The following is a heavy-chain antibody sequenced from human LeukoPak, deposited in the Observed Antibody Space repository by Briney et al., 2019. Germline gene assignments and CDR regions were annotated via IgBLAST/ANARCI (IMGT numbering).Heavy chain of an antibody. J-gene: IGHJ4*02. D-gene: IGHD3-10*01. CDR1: GFTFDDYA. CDR3: GSTVREGEDQ. V-gene: IGHV3-9*01. Sequence: GGSLRLSCAASGFTFDDYAMHWVRQAPGKGLEWVSGISWNSGSIGYADSVKGRFTISRDNAKNSLYLQMNSLRAEDTAVYYCGSTVREGEDQWGQGTLVTVSS. CDR2: ISWNSGSI.